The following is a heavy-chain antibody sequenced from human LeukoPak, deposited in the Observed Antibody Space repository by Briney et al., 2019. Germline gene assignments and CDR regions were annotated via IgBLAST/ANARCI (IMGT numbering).Heavy chain of an antibody. V-gene: IGHV4-39*07. CDR3: ARVTGYRIEDYFDY. J-gene: IGHJ4*02. D-gene: IGHD6-13*01. CDR1: GDSISRSSDY. Sequence: SETLSLTCTVSGDSISRSSDYWGWIRQPPGKGPEWIGSGYYIGSTNYNPSLKSRVTISVEPSKNEFSLKLRSVTAADTAVYYCARVTGYRIEDYFDYWGQGTLVTVSS. CDR2: GYYIGST.